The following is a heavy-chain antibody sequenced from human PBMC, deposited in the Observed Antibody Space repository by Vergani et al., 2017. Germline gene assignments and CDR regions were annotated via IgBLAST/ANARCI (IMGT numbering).Heavy chain of an antibody. V-gene: IGHV2-5*01. CDR2: IYWNDDK. CDR3: AHLRKNMITFGGVIVFDI. Sequence: QITLKESGPTLVKPTQTLTLTCTFSGFSLSTSGVGVGWIRQPPGKALEWLALIYWNDDKRYRPSLKSRLTITKDTSKNQVVLTMTNMDPVDTATYYCAHLRKNMITFGGVIVFDIWGQGTMVTVSS. J-gene: IGHJ3*02. CDR1: GFSLSTSGVG. D-gene: IGHD3-16*02.